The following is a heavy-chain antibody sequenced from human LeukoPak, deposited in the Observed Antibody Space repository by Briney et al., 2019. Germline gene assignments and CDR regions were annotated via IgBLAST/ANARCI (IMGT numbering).Heavy chain of an antibody. CDR2: IYSDDNT. CDR1: GFTVSTNY. Sequence: GGSLRLSCAASGFTVSTNYMSWVRQAPGKGLEWVSVIYSDDNTYYADSVKGRFTISRDNSKNTLDLQMNSLRVEDTAVYYCARETSVAGILYGMDVWGQGTTVTASS. V-gene: IGHV3-53*01. J-gene: IGHJ6*02. D-gene: IGHD4-23*01. CDR3: ARETSVAGILYGMDV.